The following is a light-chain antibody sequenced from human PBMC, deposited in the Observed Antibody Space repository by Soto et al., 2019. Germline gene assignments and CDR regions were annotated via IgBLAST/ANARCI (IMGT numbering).Light chain of an antibody. Sequence: EIVMTQSPATLSVSPGERATLSCRASESVSNNYLAWYQQKPGQAPRLLIYGASNRATGIPDRFSGSGSGTDFTLTISRLEPEDFAVYYCQQYGSSPGTFGQGTKVDIK. CDR3: QQYGSSPGT. CDR1: ESVSNNY. CDR2: GAS. J-gene: IGKJ1*01. V-gene: IGKV3-20*01.